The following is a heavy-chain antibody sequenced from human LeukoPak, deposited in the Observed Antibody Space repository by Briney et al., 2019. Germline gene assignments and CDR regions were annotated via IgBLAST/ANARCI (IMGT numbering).Heavy chain of an antibody. V-gene: IGHV4-4*07. Sequence: PSETLSLTCTVSGGSISSYYWSWIRQPAGKGLEWIGRIYISGSTNYNPSLKSRVTMSVGTSKNQFSLKRSSVTAADTAVYYCARDRGTWNDDGFDYWGQGTLVTVSS. D-gene: IGHD1-1*01. CDR1: GGSISSYY. CDR2: IYISGST. J-gene: IGHJ4*02. CDR3: ARDRGTWNDDGFDY.